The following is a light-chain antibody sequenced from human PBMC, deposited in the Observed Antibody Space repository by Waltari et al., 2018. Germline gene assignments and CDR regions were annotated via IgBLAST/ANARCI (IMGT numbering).Light chain of an antibody. J-gene: IGLJ3*02. CDR1: STDGGDYAY. V-gene: IGLV2-8*01. Sequence: QSALTQPPSASGSPGQSVTISCPGTSTDGGDYAYVSWYQQHPGKAPKLMIYEVTRRPSGVPDRFSGSKSGNTASLTVSGLLADDEADYYCSSSAGTNNKHVVFGGGTKLTVL. CDR3: SSSAGTNNKHVV. CDR2: EVT.